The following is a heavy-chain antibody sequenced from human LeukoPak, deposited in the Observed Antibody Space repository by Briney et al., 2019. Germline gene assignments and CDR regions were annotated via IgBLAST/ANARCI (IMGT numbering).Heavy chain of an antibody. D-gene: IGHD1-26*01. CDR2: IYYSGST. CDR1: GGSSSSYY. V-gene: IGHV4-59*01. J-gene: IGHJ5*02. Sequence: SETLSRKCTVSGGSSSSYYWIWIGQAPGKGLVGSGYIYYSGSTNDNPSLSSGGTISVDTSKHQFSLKLRSVPAADTAVYYCARERDGLVPDWFDPLGQGTLVTVSS. CDR3: ARERDGLVPDWFDP.